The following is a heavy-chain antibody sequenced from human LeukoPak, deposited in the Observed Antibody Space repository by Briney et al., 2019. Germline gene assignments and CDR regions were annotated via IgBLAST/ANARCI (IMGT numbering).Heavy chain of an antibody. CDR1: GYTFTSYS. Sequence: ASVTVSCKASGYTFTSYSISWVRQAPGQGLEWMGWISTYNGNTNYAQKVQGRVIMTTDTDTSTAYMELRSLRSDDTAVYYCARDRYCSGGSCYPGSYKYHYYYMDVWGKGTTVTISS. CDR2: ISTYNGNT. CDR3: ARDRYCSGGSCYPGSYKYHYYYMDV. J-gene: IGHJ6*03. D-gene: IGHD2-15*01. V-gene: IGHV1-18*01.